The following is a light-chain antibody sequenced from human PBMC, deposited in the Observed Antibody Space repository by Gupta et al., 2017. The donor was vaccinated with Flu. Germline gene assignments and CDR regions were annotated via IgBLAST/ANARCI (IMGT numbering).Light chain of an antibody. J-gene: IGLJ1*01. Sequence: QSALTHPASVSGSPGPSINISCTGTSSDVGRSNSVSWYRQHPGKAPNLIIYDVSSRPSGVSSRFSGSKSGNTASLTISGLQAEDETDYYCSSYTSTNTFYVFGTGTKVTVL. CDR2: DVS. V-gene: IGLV2-14*01. CDR1: SSDVGRSNS. CDR3: SSYTSTNTFYV.